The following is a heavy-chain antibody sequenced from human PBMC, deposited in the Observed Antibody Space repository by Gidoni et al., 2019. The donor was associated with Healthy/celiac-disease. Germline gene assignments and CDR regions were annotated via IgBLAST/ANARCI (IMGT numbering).Heavy chain of an antibody. CDR2: IYYSGST. CDR3: ALKEGGYSGYDYYYYYYMDV. CDR1: GCSISSRSYY. Sequence: QLQLQESGPGLVKPSETLSLTCTVSGCSISSRSYYWGWIRQPPGKGLEWIGSIYYSGSTYYNPSPKSRVTISVDTSKNQFSLKLSSVTAADTAVYYCALKEGGYSGYDYYYYYYMDVWGKGTTVTVSS. J-gene: IGHJ6*03. V-gene: IGHV4-39*01. D-gene: IGHD5-12*01.